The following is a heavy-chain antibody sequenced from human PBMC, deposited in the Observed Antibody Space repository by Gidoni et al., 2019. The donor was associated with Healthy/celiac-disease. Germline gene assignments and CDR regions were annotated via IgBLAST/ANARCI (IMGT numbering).Heavy chain of an antibody. V-gene: IGHV3-30*18. J-gene: IGHJ2*01. CDR3: AKGVAYYYDSSGYWYFDL. Sequence: QVQLVESGGGVVQPGRSLRLSCAASGFTFRTYGRHWVRQAPGKGLEWVAVISYDGSNKYYADYVKGRFTISRDNSKNTVYLQMNSLRAEDTAVYYCAKGVAYYYDSSGYWYFDLWGRGTLVTVSS. CDR2: ISYDGSNK. D-gene: IGHD3-22*01. CDR1: GFTFRTYG.